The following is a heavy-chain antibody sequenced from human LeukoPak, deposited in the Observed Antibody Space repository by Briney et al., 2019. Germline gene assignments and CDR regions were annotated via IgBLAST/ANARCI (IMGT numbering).Heavy chain of an antibody. CDR2: INPNSGGT. J-gene: IGHJ6*04. D-gene: IGHD3-10*01. Sequence: ASVKVSCKASGYTFTGYYMHWVRQAPGQGLEWMGWINPNSGGTNYAQKFQGRVTMTRDTSISTAYMELSRLRSDDTAVYYCARLGSYYGSGSYQSGLDVWGKGTTVTISS. CDR3: ARLGSYYGSGSYQSGLDV. CDR1: GYTFTGYY. V-gene: IGHV1-2*02.